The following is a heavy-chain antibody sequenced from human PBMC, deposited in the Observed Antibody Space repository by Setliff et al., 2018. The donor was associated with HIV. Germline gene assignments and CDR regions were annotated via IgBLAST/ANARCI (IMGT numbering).Heavy chain of an antibody. CDR3: AGVSYTGSSYIDY. Sequence: SETLSLTCTVSGGSISSGGHYWNWIRQPAGRGLEWIGHVYTSGSASYNPPLKSRVTISIDTSKNQFSLQLSSVTAADTAVYYCAGVSYTGSSYIDYWGQGTLVTVSS. CDR2: VYTSGSA. D-gene: IGHD6-6*01. CDR1: GGSISSGGHY. V-gene: IGHV4-61*09. J-gene: IGHJ4*02.